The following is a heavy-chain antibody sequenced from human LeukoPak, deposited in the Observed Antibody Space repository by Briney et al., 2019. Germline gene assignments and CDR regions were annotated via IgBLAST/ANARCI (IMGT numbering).Heavy chain of an antibody. Sequence: SETLSLTCTVSGGSISSHYWSWNRQPPGKGLEWIGCRYENGGTNYNPSLESRVTLSVDTSKNQFSLRLTSVTAADTAVYFCARDSGSYSFASWGQGTLVTVSS. J-gene: IGHJ4*02. CDR1: GGSISSHY. CDR2: RYENGGT. D-gene: IGHD1-26*01. V-gene: IGHV4-59*11. CDR3: ARDSGSYSFAS.